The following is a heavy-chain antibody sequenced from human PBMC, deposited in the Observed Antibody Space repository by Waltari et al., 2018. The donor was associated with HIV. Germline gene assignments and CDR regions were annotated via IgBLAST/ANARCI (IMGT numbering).Heavy chain of an antibody. V-gene: IGHV1-18*01. D-gene: IGHD4-17*01. CDR3: ARSHCAVTSCGSIDY. CDR1: GYPFTTDG. Sequence: QVQLVQSGAQVKKPGASVKVSCKASGYPFTTDGNTWVRQATGQGHEWLGWIVTYNGNADFATKTQVRIHLTIDTSTSTAYMELTSLRSYDTAVYYCARSHCAVTSCGSIDYWGQGTLVTVSS. J-gene: IGHJ4*02. CDR2: IVTYNGNA.